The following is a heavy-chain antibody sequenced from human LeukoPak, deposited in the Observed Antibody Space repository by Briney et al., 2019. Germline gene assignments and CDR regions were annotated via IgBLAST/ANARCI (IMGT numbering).Heavy chain of an antibody. J-gene: IGHJ4*02. CDR3: AKRGIAAAASFDY. Sequence: GGSLRLPRAASGFTLSKYAISRVRQAPGKGVEWVSNISGNGDYTYYADSVKGRFTISRDNSKNTLYLQMNSLRADDTAVYYCAKRGIAAAASFDYWGQGTLVSVSS. V-gene: IGHV3-23*01. D-gene: IGHD6-13*01. CDR1: GFTLSKYA. CDR2: ISGNGDYT.